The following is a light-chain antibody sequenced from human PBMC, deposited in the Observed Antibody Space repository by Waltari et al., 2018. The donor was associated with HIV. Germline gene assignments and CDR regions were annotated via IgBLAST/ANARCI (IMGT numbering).Light chain of an antibody. CDR3: SSYTSSTPYV. Sequence: QSALTQPASVSGSPGQSIPLSFTGTSIDVGGSDYVSWYQLYPVKAPKLMISEVSNRPAGVSNRFSGSKSGNTASLTISGLQAEDEADYYCSSYTSSTPYVFGTGTKVTVL. V-gene: IGLV2-14*01. J-gene: IGLJ1*01. CDR2: EVS. CDR1: SIDVGGSDY.